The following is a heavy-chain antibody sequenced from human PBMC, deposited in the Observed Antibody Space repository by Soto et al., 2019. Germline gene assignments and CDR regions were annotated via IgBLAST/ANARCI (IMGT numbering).Heavy chain of an antibody. D-gene: IGHD6-13*01. V-gene: IGHV1-46*01. J-gene: IGHJ6*02. CDR3: ARGGQAAAGPYYYYGMDV. CDR2: INPSGGST. Sequence: ASVKVSCKASGYTFTSYYMHWVRQAPGQGLEWMGIINPSGGSTSYAQKFQGRVTMTRDTSISTAYMELSRLRSDDTAVYYCARGGQAAAGPYYYYGMDVWGQGTTVTVSS. CDR1: GYTFTSYY.